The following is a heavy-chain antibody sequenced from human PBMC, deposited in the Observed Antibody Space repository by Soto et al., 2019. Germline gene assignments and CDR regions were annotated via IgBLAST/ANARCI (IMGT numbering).Heavy chain of an antibody. J-gene: IGHJ3*02. V-gene: IGHV1-69*02. CDR1: GGTFSSYT. Sequence: SVKVSCKASGGTFSSYTISWVRQAPGQGLEWMGRIIPILGIANYAQKFQGRVTITADKSTSTAYMELSSLRSEDTAVYYCARTITKYSGSYRAFDIWGQGTMVTVSS. D-gene: IGHD1-26*01. CDR3: ARTITKYSGSYRAFDI. CDR2: IIPILGIA.